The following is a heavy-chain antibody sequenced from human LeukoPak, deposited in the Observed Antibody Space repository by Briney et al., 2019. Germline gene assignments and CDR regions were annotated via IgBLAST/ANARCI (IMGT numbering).Heavy chain of an antibody. Sequence: GGSLRLSCAASGFTFSSYGMHWVRQAPGKGLGWVAFIRYDGSNKYYADSVKGRFTISRDNSKNTLYLQMNSLRAEDTAVYYCAKDEGYYDSSGYFYYFDYWGQGTLVTVSS. CDR2: IRYDGSNK. J-gene: IGHJ4*02. V-gene: IGHV3-30*02. CDR1: GFTFSSYG. D-gene: IGHD3-22*01. CDR3: AKDEGYYDSSGYFYYFDY.